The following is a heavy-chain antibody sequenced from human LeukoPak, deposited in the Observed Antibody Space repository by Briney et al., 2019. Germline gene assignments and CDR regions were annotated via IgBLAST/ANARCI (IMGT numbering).Heavy chain of an antibody. D-gene: IGHD5-12*01. V-gene: IGHV3-30*02. CDR3: AKDDDWLRFEH. J-gene: IGHJ4*02. CDR2: IRYDGSNK. Sequence: PGGSLRLSCAASGFIFSSYEMNWVRQAPGKGLEWVAFIRYDGSNKNYADSVKGRFTISRDNSNHMLYLQMNSLIAEDTAIYYCAKDDDWLRFEHWGRGTPVSVSS. CDR1: GFIFSSYE.